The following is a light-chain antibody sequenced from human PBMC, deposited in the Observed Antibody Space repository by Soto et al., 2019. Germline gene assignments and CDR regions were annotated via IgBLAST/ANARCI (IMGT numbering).Light chain of an antibody. V-gene: IGKV1-27*01. J-gene: IGKJ3*01. CDR3: QKNNRAPFT. CDR2: AAS. CDR1: QAISNY. Sequence: DIQLTQSPSSLSASVGDRVTITCRASQAISNYVAWYQQKPGKIPNLLIYAASTLHSGVPSRFSGAGSGTDFALTISSLQPEDVATYYCQKNNRAPFTFGPGTKVEI.